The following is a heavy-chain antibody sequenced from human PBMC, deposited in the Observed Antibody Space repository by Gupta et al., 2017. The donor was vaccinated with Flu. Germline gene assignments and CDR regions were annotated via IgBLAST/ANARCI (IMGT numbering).Heavy chain of an antibody. CDR3: TTIGLWGF. CDR2: IKSETDGGTT. V-gene: IGHV3-15*01. J-gene: IGHJ4*02. CDR1: GFTSTNAW. Sequence: EVQLVESGGGLVKPGGSLRLSCEASGFTSTNAWMTWVRQAPGKGLEWVGRIKSETDGGTTDYAAPVKGRVTISRDDSKNTLYLQMNNLKTEDTAVYYCTTIGLWGFWGQGALVTVSS. D-gene: IGHD4/OR15-4a*01.